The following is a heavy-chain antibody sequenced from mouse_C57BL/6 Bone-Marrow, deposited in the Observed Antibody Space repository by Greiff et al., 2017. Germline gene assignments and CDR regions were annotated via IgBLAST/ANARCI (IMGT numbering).Heavy chain of an antibody. CDR3: ARWGVGDYFDY. Sequence: QVQLQQSGPELVKPGASVTISCKASGYAFSSSWMNWVKQRPGKGLEWIGRIYPGDGDTNYNGKFKGKATLTADKSSSTAYMQLSSLTSEDSAVYFCARWGVGDYFDYWGQGTTLTVSS. CDR1: GYAFSSSW. V-gene: IGHV1-82*01. D-gene: IGHD1-3*01. J-gene: IGHJ2*01. CDR2: IYPGDGDT.